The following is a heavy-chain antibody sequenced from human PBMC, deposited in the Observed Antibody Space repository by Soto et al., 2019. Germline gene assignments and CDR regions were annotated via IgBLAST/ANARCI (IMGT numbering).Heavy chain of an antibody. D-gene: IGHD3-3*01. CDR2: ISYDGSNK. V-gene: IGHV3-30-3*01. J-gene: IGHJ4*02. CDR1: GFTFSSYA. CDR3: ARADPSEVYFDY. Sequence: GGSLRLSCAASGFTFSSYAMHWVRQAPGKGLEWVAVISYDGSNKYYADSVKGRFTISRDNSKNTLYLQMNSLRAEDTAVYYCARADPSEVYFDYWGQGTLVTVSS.